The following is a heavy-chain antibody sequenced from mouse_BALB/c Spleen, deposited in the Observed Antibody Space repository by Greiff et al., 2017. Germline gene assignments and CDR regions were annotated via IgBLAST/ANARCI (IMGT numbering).Heavy chain of an antibody. CDR3: ARQEGYGNYFDY. Sequence: EVQGVESGGGLVKLGGSLKLSCAASGFTFSSYYMSWVRQTPEKRLELVAAINSNGGSTYYPDTVKGRFTISRDNAKNTLYLQMSSLKSEDTALYYCARQEGYGNYFDYWGQGTTLTVSS. D-gene: IGHD2-1*01. CDR1: GFTFSSYY. CDR2: INSNGGST. V-gene: IGHV5-6-2*01. J-gene: IGHJ2*01.